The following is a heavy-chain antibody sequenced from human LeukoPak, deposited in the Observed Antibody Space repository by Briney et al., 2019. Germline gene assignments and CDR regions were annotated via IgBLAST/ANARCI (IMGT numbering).Heavy chain of an antibody. CDR2: INPNSGYT. D-gene: IGHD1-26*01. J-gene: IGHJ4*02. Sequence: GASVKVSCKSCGYTFTGYYIHWVRRAPGQGLEWMGWINPNSGYTNIAQKFQGGVSMTRDTSLTTAYMELSRLRSDDTAVYYCARDPPQTGTYEFDYWGQGTPVTVSS. CDR1: GYTFTGYY. CDR3: ARDPPQTGTYEFDY. V-gene: IGHV1-2*02.